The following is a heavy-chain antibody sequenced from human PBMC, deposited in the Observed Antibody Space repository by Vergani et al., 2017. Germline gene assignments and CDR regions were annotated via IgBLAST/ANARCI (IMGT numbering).Heavy chain of an antibody. CDR2: IQTSGST. CDR3: ARGSCLGGSCYKPLFDY. J-gene: IGHJ4*02. D-gene: IGHD2-15*01. Sequence: QVQLQESGPGLVKPSQTLSLTCTVSGGSINSHNYYWSWIRQPAGKGLEWIGRIQTSGSTNYNPSLKSRVTMSEDTSKNQFSLNLTSVTAADTAVYFCARGSCLGGSCYKPLFDYWSQGILVTVS. V-gene: IGHV4-61*02. CDR1: GGSINSHNYY.